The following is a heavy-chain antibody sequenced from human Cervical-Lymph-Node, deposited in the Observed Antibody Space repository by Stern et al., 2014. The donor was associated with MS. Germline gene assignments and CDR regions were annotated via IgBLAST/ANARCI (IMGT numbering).Heavy chain of an antibody. J-gene: IGHJ6*02. V-gene: IGHV1-69*01. CDR3: ARDGDSAMLGLDV. Sequence: VPLVESGAEVKKPGSSVKVSCKASGGTLSDYGISWVRQAPGQGLEWMGGIILMLRTASYAQKLQGRVTLTADDSTNTAYMDLSSLTSEDTAVYYCARDGDSAMLGLDVWGQGTTVIVSS. CDR1: GGTLSDYG. D-gene: IGHD4-17*01. CDR2: IILMLRTA.